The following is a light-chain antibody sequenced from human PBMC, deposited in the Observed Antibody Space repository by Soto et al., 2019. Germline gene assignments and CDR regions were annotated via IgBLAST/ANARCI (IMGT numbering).Light chain of an antibody. CDR2: DAS. CDR1: QSVSRY. J-gene: IGKJ4*01. V-gene: IGKV3-11*01. Sequence: EIALTQSPATLSLSPGERATLSCRGRQSVSRYLAWYQQTPGQAPRLXXYDASNRANGIPARFSGSGSGTDLTLTISSLETEDFAVYDGQQRSNWPTLTFGGGTKVDI. CDR3: QQRSNWPTLT.